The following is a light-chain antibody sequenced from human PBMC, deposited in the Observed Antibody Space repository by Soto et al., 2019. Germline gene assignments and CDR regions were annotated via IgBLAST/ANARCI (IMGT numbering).Light chain of an antibody. Sequence: ETVLTQSPATVSLSPGDRATLPCRASQSVSSNKLAWYQQKPGQAPRLLIYAASSRATGTPDRFSGSGSGTDFTLTISRLEPEDFAVYHCQQYGSSPKTFGQGTKVDIK. CDR2: AAS. CDR3: QQYGSSPKT. J-gene: IGKJ1*01. V-gene: IGKV3-20*01. CDR1: QSVSSNK.